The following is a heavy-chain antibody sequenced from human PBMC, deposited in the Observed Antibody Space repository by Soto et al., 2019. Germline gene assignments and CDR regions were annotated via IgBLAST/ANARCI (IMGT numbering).Heavy chain of an antibody. CDR2: ISSSSSTI. CDR3: ARLLAVAGPDAFDI. CDR1: GFTFSIYS. Sequence: GGSLRLSCAASGFTFSIYSMNWVRQAPGKGLEWVSYISSSSSTIYYADSVKGRFTISRDNAKNSLYLQMNSLRAEDTAVYYCARLLAVAGPDAFDIWGQGTMVTVSS. J-gene: IGHJ3*02. V-gene: IGHV3-48*01. D-gene: IGHD6-19*01.